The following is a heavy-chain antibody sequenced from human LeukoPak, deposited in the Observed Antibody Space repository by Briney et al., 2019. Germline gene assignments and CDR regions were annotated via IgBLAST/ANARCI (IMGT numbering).Heavy chain of an antibody. J-gene: IGHJ6*02. Sequence: SETLSLTCTVSGGSISSYYWSWIRLPAGKGLEWIGRIYTSGSTNYNPSLKSRVTMSVDTSKNQFSLKLSSVTAADTAVYYCARRNLLGYSSSRGYGMDVWGQGTTVTVSS. CDR2: IYTSGST. CDR1: GGSISSYY. V-gene: IGHV4-4*07. D-gene: IGHD6-13*01. CDR3: ARRNLLGYSSSRGYGMDV.